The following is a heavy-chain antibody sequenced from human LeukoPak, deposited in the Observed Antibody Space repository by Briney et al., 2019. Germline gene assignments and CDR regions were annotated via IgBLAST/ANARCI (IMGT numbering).Heavy chain of an antibody. Sequence: PGRSLRLSCAASGFTFSSYGMHWVRQAPGKGLEWVAVISYDGSNKYYADSEKGRFTISRDNSKNTLYLQMNSLRAEDTAVYYCARVTHPYYYDSSRPGAFDIWGQGTMVTVSS. CDR1: GFTFSSYG. J-gene: IGHJ3*02. D-gene: IGHD3-22*01. CDR2: ISYDGSNK. CDR3: ARVTHPYYYDSSRPGAFDI. V-gene: IGHV3-30*03.